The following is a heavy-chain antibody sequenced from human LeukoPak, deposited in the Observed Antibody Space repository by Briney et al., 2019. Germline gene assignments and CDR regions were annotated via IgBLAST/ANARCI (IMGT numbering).Heavy chain of an antibody. CDR2: IYPGDSDT. J-gene: IGHJ6*04. Sequence: GASLKISGKGSGYSFTRHWIGWVRPMPTKGLEWMRMIYPGDSDTRYNPSFQGQVTISADKPINTAYLRWGRLAASDPAMYYCARLPQEGYFSGVDVGGEGTTVIVSS. CDR3: ARLPQEGYFSGVDV. V-gene: IGHV5-51*01. CDR1: GYSFTRHW.